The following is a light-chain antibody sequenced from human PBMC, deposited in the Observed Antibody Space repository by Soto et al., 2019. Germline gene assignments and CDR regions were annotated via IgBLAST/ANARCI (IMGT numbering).Light chain of an antibody. CDR3: QESYSTPMYT. V-gene: IGKV1-39*01. J-gene: IGKJ2*01. CDR2: AAY. CDR1: QNIHTF. Sequence: DIQMTQSPSSLSASVGDRVTITCRASQNIHTFLNWYQQKPGKAPKLLIYAAYILHSGVPSRFSGSGSGTDFTLTISSLQPEDFETYYCQESYSTPMYTLGQGTKLEI.